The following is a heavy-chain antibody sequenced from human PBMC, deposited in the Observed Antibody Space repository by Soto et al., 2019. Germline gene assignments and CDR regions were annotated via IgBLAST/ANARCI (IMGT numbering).Heavy chain of an antibody. CDR3: ARDGGGEPDD. D-gene: IGHD3-16*01. CDR2: ISYDGSNK. V-gene: IGHV3-30-3*01. J-gene: IGHJ4*02. Sequence: QVQLVESGGGVVQPGRSLRLSCAASGFTFSSYAMHWVRQAPGKGLEWVAVISYDGSNKYYADSVKGRFTISRDNSKNTRYLRMNSLRAEDTAVYYCARDGGGEPDDWGQGTLVTVSS. CDR1: GFTFSSYA.